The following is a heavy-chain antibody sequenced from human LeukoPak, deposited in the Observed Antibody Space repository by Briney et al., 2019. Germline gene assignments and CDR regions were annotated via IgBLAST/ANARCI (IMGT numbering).Heavy chain of an antibody. CDR1: GFTFSNYW. CDR2: IFNDGSRT. V-gene: IGHV3-74*01. D-gene: IGHD6-19*01. CDR3: ARGQISGYYTDY. J-gene: IGHJ4*02. Sequence: GGSLRLSCAASGFTFSNYWMHWVRQAPGKGLVWVSRIFNDGSRTNYADSVNGRRTISRDNAKNTPYLQLNSLTGEDTAVYFCARGQISGYYTDYWGQGSLVTVSS.